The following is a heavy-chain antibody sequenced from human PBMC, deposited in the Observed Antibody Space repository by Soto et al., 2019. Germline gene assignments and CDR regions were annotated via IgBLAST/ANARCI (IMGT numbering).Heavy chain of an antibody. J-gene: IGHJ3*01. Sequence: SETLSLTCTVSGGSISSGGYYWSWIRQHPGKGLAWIGYIYYSGSTYYNPSLKSRVTISVDTSKYKFSLKLSSVTAADTAVYYCARGRRGGRGVPWAFDVWGQGEMVTV. CDR3: ARGRRGGRGVPWAFDV. D-gene: IGHD3-10*01. CDR1: GGSISSGGYY. V-gene: IGHV4-31*03. CDR2: IYYSGST.